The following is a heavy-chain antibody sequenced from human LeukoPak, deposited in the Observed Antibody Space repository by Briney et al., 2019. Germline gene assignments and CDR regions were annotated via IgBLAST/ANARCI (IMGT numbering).Heavy chain of an antibody. J-gene: IGHJ4*02. D-gene: IGHD5-12*01. Sequence: PGGSLRLSCAASGFTFSSYGMHWVRQAPGKGLEWVAVISYDGSNKYYADSVKGRFTISRDNSKNTLYLQMNSLRAEDTAVYYCAKADKWLRLWESFDYWGQGTLVTVSS. CDR3: AKADKWLRLWESFDY. CDR2: ISYDGSNK. CDR1: GFTFSSYG. V-gene: IGHV3-30*18.